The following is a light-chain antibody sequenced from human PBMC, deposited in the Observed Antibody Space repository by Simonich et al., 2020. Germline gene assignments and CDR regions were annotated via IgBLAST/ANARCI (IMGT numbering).Light chain of an antibody. Sequence: EIVMTQSPATLSVSPGERATLSCRASQSVSSNLAWYQQKPGQAPRLLIYGASTRATGIPASFNGSGSGTEFTLTISSLQSEDFAVYYCQQYNNWPYTFGQGTKLEIK. V-gene: IGKV3-15*01. CDR3: QQYNNWPYT. CDR1: QSVSSN. CDR2: GAS. J-gene: IGKJ2*01.